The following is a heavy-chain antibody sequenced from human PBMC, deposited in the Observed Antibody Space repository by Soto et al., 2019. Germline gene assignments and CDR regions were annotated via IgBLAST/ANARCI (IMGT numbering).Heavy chain of an antibody. D-gene: IGHD2-2*01. Sequence: QVQLVQSGAEVKKPGSSVKVSCKASGGTFSSYAISWVRQAPGQGLEWMGGIIPIFGTANYAQKFQGRVTITADESTRTAYIELSSLRSEDTAVYYCARADIVVVPAVNPAKTNDYYYGMDVWGQGTTVTVSS. CDR2: IIPIFGTA. J-gene: IGHJ6*02. CDR1: GGTFSSYA. CDR3: ARADIVVVPAVNPAKTNDYYYGMDV. V-gene: IGHV1-69*01.